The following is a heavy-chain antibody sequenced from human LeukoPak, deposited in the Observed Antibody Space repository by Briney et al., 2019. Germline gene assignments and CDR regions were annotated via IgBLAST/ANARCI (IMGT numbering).Heavy chain of an antibody. CDR1: GFTVSSNY. J-gene: IGHJ3*02. CDR3: ARADYYGSGTEIPQAFDI. CDR2: IYSGGST. Sequence: GGSLRLSCAASGFTVSSNYMSWVRQAPGKGLEWVSVIYSGGSTYYADSVKGRFTISRDNSKNTLYLQMNSLRAEDTAVYYCARADYYGSGTEIPQAFDIWGQGTMVTVSS. D-gene: IGHD3-10*01. V-gene: IGHV3-53*01.